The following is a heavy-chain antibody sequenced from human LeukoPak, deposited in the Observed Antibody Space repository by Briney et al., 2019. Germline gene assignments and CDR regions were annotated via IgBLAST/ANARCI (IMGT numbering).Heavy chain of an antibody. CDR2: MNPNSGNT. CDR1: GYTFTSYD. CDR3: ARVRTLRGYSGYVMGY. V-gene: IGHV1-8*01. Sequence: ASVKVSSKASGYTFTSYDINWVRQATGQGLEWMGWMNPNSGNTGYAQKFQGRVTMTRNTSISTAYMELSSLRSEDTAAYYCARVRTLRGYSGYVMGYWGQGTLVTVSS. D-gene: IGHD5-12*01. J-gene: IGHJ4*02.